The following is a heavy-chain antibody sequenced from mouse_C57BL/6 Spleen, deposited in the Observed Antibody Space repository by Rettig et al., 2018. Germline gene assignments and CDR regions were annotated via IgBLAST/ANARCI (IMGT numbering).Heavy chain of an antibody. CDR1: GYTFTSYW. Sequence: QVQLQQPGAELVKPGASVKLSCKASGYTFTSYWMQWVKQRPGQGLEWIGEIDPSDSYTNYNQKFKGKATLTVDTSSSTADMQLSSLTSEDSAVYYCASYDFDYWGQGTTLTVSS. CDR2: IDPSDSYT. D-gene: IGHD2-12*01. CDR3: ASYDFDY. V-gene: IGHV1-50*01. J-gene: IGHJ2*01.